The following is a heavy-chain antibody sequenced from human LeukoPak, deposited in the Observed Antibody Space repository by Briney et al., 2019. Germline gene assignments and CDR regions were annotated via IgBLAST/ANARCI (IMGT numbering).Heavy chain of an antibody. CDR3: ATDGAGFDT. CDR2: INIGGTNT. J-gene: IGHJ5*02. Sequence: GGSLLLSCAASGFTFNDYYMSWIRQAPGKGLEWLSYINIGGTNTHYAASGKGRFTISRDNAKKSLYLEMNNLRAEDTAVYYCATDGAGFDTWGQGVLVTVSS. V-gene: IGHV3-11*01. CDR1: GFTFNDYY.